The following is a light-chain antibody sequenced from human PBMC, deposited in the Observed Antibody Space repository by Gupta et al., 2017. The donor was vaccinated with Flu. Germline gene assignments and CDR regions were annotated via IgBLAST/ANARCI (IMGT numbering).Light chain of an antibody. Sequence: GDSLRSYHASWYQQKPGQPPVLVFYGKDNRPSGIPDRFSVSRSGDTASLTITGARAEDEADYYCNCRDSSGSHPVFFGGGTKLTVL. CDR2: GKD. CDR1: SLRSYH. J-gene: IGLJ2*01. CDR3: NCRDSSGSHPVF. V-gene: IGLV3-19*01.